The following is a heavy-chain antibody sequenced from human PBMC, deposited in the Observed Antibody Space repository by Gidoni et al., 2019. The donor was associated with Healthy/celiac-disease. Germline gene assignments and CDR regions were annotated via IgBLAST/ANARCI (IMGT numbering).Heavy chain of an antibody. CDR1: GGSFSGYY. CDR2: INPSGST. D-gene: IGHD2-2*01. Sequence: QVQLQQWGAGLLKPSETLSLTCAVYGGSFSGYYWSWIRQPPGKGLEWIWEINPSGSTNSKPSLKSLVTISLDTSKNQFSLKLSSVTAADTSVYYCARGLRLSHCSSTICYAFDYWGQGTLVTVSS. J-gene: IGHJ4*02. CDR3: ARGLRLSHCSSTICYAFDY. V-gene: IGHV4-34*01.